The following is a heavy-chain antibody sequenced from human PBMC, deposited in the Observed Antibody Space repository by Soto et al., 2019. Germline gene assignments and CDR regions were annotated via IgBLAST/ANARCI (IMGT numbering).Heavy chain of an antibody. Sequence: EVQLLESGGGLVQPGGSLRLSCAASGFTLRSYAMGWVRQAPGKGLEWVSGISASGGDTYYAESVKGRFTISSDISKNPLYMQMGSLRADDTAVYYCAKETYSGASLSAESYCFDYWGQGALVTVSS. CDR2: ISASGGDT. CDR3: AKETYSGASLSAESYCFDY. V-gene: IGHV3-23*01. CDR1: GFTLRSYA. J-gene: IGHJ4*02. D-gene: IGHD6-6*01.